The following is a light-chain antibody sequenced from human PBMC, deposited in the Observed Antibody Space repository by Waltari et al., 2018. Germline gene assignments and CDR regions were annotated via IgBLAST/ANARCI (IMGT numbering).Light chain of an antibody. CDR2: ENN. CDR1: STSTGGNY. V-gene: IGLV1-51*02. J-gene: IGLJ2*01. CDR3: GTWDSSLGAGV. Sequence: QSVFTQPPPVSAAPGQKVTISCPGSSTSTGGNYVSWFQQLPGTAPKPLINENNKRPSGIPDRFSGSKSGTSATLGITGLQTGDEADYYCGTWDSSLGAGVFGGGTKLAVL.